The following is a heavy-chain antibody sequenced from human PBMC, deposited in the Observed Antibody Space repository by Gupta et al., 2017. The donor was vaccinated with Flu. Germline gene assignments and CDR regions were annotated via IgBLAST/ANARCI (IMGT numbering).Heavy chain of an antibody. D-gene: IGHD5-18*01. CDR3: AEDFGGYSYGYFDY. CDR1: SSYG. Sequence: SSYGMHWVRQTPGKGMEWVADISLAGGNIYYADSVKGRFPISRDNSKYTLYLQMNSFREEDSAVYYGAEDFGGYSYGYFDYWGQGTLVTVS. CDR2: ISLAGGNI. J-gene: IGHJ4*02. V-gene: IGHV3-30*18.